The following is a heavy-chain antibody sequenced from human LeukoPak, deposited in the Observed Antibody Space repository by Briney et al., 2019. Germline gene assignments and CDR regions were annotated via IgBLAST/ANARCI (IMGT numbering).Heavy chain of an antibody. Sequence: SEILALTCTVSGDSMGIYYWSCFRQPPGEGLQWIGQVSYSGITKYNPALKSRVTVSVDTSKSTISVTLNSVTAADTAFYFCARQRAIAVPFHHWGQGTLVTVSS. V-gene: IGHV4-59*08. J-gene: IGHJ4*02. D-gene: IGHD2-15*01. CDR3: ARQRAIAVPFHH. CDR1: GDSMGIYY. CDR2: VSYSGIT.